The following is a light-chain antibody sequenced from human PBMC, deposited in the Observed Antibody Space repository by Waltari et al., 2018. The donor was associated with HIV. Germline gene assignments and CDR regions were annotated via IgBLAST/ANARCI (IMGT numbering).Light chain of an antibody. CDR3: VTWADRSSGPVV. CDR1: SSKIGSNY. J-gene: IGLJ2*01. CDR2: RNN. V-gene: IGLV1-47*01. Sequence: QSVLTQPPSASGTPGQRITISCSGSSSKIGSNYVPWYQQLPGTAPKLLIYRNNQRASGVPDRFSGSKSGTSASLAISGLRSEDEADYYCVTWADRSSGPVVFGGGTKVTVL.